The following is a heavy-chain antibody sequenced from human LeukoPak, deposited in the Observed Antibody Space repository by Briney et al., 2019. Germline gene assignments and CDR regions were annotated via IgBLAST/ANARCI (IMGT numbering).Heavy chain of an antibody. Sequence: GGSLRLSCAASGISVSSKYMSWVRQAPGKGLQWVSAISGSGGSTYYADSVKGRFTISRDNSKNTLYLQMNSLRAEDTAVYYCAKGRYDILTGGYYYMDVWGKGTTVTVSS. CDR1: GISVSSKY. D-gene: IGHD3-9*01. V-gene: IGHV3-23*01. J-gene: IGHJ6*03. CDR3: AKGRYDILTGGYYYMDV. CDR2: ISGSGGST.